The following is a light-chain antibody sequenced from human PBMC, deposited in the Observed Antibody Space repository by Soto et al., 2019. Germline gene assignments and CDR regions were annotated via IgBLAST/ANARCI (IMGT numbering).Light chain of an antibody. CDR1: QSNSSW. Sequence: DIQMTQSPSTLSASVGDRVTVTCRASQSNSSWLAWYQQKPGKAPKLLIYDASSLESGVPSRFSGSGSGTEFTLTISSLQPGDFATYYCQQYHSYSPFTFGPGTKVDIK. CDR3: QQYHSYSPFT. V-gene: IGKV1-5*01. J-gene: IGKJ3*01. CDR2: DAS.